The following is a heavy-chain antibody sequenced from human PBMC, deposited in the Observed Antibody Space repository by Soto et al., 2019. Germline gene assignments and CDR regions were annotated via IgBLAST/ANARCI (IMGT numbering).Heavy chain of an antibody. CDR1: GFTFSAYN. V-gene: IGHV3-21*04. CDR3: ARASGESYPGSRVFDS. J-gene: IGHJ4*02. Sequence: GGSLILSCPASGFTFSAYNMYLVRQAPGKGLEWVSYTSSSGTYIYYADSVKGRFTISRDNFKNTLYLQMNSLRAEDTAIYYCARASGESYPGSRVFDSWGQGTRVNVSA. CDR2: TSSSGTYI. D-gene: IGHD3-10*01.